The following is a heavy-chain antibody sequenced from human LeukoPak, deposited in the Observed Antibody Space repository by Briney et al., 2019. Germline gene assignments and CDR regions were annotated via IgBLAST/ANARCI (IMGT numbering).Heavy chain of an antibody. CDR1: GFTFSSYG. J-gene: IGHJ4*02. CDR3: ARDRARITMIVVVSVDY. V-gene: IGHV3-30*19. Sequence: GGSLRLSCAASGFTFSSYGMHWVRQAPGKGLEWVAFISYDGSNKYYADSVKGRFTISRDNSKNTLYLQMNSLRAEDTAVYYCARDRARITMIVVVSVDYWGQGTLVTVSS. CDR2: ISYDGSNK. D-gene: IGHD3-22*01.